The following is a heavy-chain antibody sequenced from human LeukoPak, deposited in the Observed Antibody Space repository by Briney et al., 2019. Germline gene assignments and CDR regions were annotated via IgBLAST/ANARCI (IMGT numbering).Heavy chain of an antibody. CDR3: AREHDYGRFDF. J-gene: IGHJ4*02. Sequence: PSETLSLTCTVFGGSVSSGTYYWSWIRQPPGKELEWFGNVYNSGGTNYNPSLKSRVTISMDTSKNQFSLKLTSVTAADTAVYFCAREHDYGRFDFWGQGTLVVVSS. CDR2: VYNSGGT. CDR1: GGSVSSGTYY. D-gene: IGHD4-17*01. V-gene: IGHV4-61*01.